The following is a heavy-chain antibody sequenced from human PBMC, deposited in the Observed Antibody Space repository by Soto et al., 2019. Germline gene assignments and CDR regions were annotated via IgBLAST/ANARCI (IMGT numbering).Heavy chain of an antibody. Sequence: QVQLQESGPGLVKPSQTLSLTCTVSGGSLSSGGYYWNWIRQHPGKGLEWLGYIDYSGSTYSNPSLQSRVTIAVDTSKNQFSMKLSSVTAADTAVYYCARDGSSSVEDFFDYWGQGTLVTVSS. CDR2: IDYSGST. D-gene: IGHD6-6*01. V-gene: IGHV4-31*03. CDR1: GGSLSSGGYY. CDR3: ARDGSSSVEDFFDY. J-gene: IGHJ4*02.